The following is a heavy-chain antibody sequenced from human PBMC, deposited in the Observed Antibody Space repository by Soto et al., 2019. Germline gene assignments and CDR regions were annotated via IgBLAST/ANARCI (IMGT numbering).Heavy chain of an antibody. V-gene: IGHV4-34*01. D-gene: IGHD3-3*01. Sequence: LSLTCAVYGGSFSGYYWSWIRQPPGKGLEWIGEINHSGSTNYNPSLKSRVTISVDTSKNQFSLKLSSVTAADTAVYYCARDYRYDFWSGYYMGGLDYWGQGTLVTVSS. CDR2: INHSGST. CDR3: ARDYRYDFWSGYYMGGLDY. CDR1: GGSFSGYY. J-gene: IGHJ4*02.